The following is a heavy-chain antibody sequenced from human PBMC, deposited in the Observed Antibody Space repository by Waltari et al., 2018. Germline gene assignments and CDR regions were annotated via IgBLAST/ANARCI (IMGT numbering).Heavy chain of an antibody. V-gene: IGHV3-30-3*01. D-gene: IGHD1-26*01. CDR3: ARACEWELTCPPFDY. CDR2: ISYDGSNK. Sequence: QVQLVESGGGVVQPGRSLRLSCAASGFTFSSYAMHWVRQAPGKGLEWVAVISYDGSNKYYADSVKGRFTISRDNSKNTLYLQMNSLRAEDTAVYYCARACEWELTCPPFDYWGQGTLVTVSS. J-gene: IGHJ4*02. CDR1: GFTFSSYA.